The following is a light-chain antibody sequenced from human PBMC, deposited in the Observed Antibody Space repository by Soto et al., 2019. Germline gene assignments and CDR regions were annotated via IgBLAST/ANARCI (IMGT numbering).Light chain of an antibody. V-gene: IGKV3D-15*01. CDR1: QSVSSN. J-gene: IGKJ2*01. CDR2: GAS. Sequence: EIVMTQSPATLSVSPGERATLSCRASQSVSSNVAWYQQKPGQAPRLLIYGASTRANGIPARFSGSGSGTEFTLTLSSLQSEDFAVYYCQQYNNWPHTFGQGANLEIK. CDR3: QQYNNWPHT.